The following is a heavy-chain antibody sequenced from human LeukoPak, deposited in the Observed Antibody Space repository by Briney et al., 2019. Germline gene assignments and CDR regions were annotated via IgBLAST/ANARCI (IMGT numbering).Heavy chain of an antibody. J-gene: IGHJ4*02. V-gene: IGHV5-51*01. D-gene: IGHD6-19*01. CDR1: GYSFTSYW. Sequence: GETLMISCKGSGYSFTSYWIGWVRQMPGKGLEWMGIIYPGDSDTRYSPSFQGQVTISAVKSISTAYLQRSSLKSSDTAMYYCARLASRQRGSSDLRYWGEGTLVTVSS. CDR3: ARLASRQRGSSDLRY. CDR2: IYPGDSDT.